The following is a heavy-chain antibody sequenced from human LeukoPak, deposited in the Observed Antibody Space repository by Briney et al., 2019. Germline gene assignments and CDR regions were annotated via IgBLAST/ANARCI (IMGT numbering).Heavy chain of an antibody. CDR1: GFTFSSYA. J-gene: IGHJ4*02. V-gene: IGHV3-23*01. CDR2: ISGSGGST. Sequence: HSGGSLRLSCAASGFTFSSYAMSWVRQAPGKGLEWVSAISGSGGSTYYADSVKGRFTISRDNSKNTLYLQMNSLRAEDTAVYYCAKEGTIFGVVIPFFDYWGQGTLVTVSS. CDR3: AKEGTIFGVVIPFFDY. D-gene: IGHD3-3*01.